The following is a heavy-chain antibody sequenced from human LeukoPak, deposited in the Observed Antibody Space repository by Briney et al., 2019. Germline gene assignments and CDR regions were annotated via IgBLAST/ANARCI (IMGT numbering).Heavy chain of an antibody. Sequence: GGSLRLSCAASGFTFSDYYMSWIRQAPGKGLEWVSYISSSGNTIYYADSVKGRFTISRDNAKNSLYLQMNSLRVEDTAVYYCARCTTGRTFGSLREIKRSREIDYWGQGTLVTVSS. D-gene: IGHD1-1*01. V-gene: IGHV3-11*04. J-gene: IGHJ4*02. CDR1: GFTFSDYY. CDR2: ISSSGNTI. CDR3: ARCTTGRTFGSLREIKRSREIDY.